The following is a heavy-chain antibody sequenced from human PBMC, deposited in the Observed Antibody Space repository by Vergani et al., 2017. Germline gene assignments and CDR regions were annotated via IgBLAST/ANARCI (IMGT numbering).Heavy chain of an antibody. J-gene: IGHJ3*02. CDR1: GSSISSGSYY. V-gene: IGHV4-61*02. D-gene: IGHD3-3*01. CDR2: IYTSGST. Sequence: QVQLQESGPGLVKPSQTLSLTCTVSGSSISSGSYYWSWIRQPAGKGLGWIGRIYTSGSTNYNPSLKSRVTMSVDTSKNQFSLKLSSVTAADTAVYYCARSYDFWSGYSGGGDAFDIWGQGTMVTVSS. CDR3: ARSYDFWSGYSGGGDAFDI.